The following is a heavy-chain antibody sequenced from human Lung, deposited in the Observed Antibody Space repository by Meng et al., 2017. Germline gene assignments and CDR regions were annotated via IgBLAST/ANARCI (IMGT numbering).Heavy chain of an antibody. V-gene: IGHV4-4*02. CDR2: IYHSGST. D-gene: IGHD3-10*01. Sequence: QVQVAESGPGLGKPSGTLSLTCAVSGGSISSSNWWSWVRQPPGKGLEWIGEIYHSGSTNYNPSLKSRVTISVDKSKNQFSLKLSSVTAADTAVYYCARGSITMVRGVSVFDPWGQGTLVTVSS. CDR3: ARGSITMVRGVSVFDP. J-gene: IGHJ5*02. CDR1: GGSISSSNW.